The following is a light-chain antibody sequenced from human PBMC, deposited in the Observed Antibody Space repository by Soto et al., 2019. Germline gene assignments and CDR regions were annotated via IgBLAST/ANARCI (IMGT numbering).Light chain of an antibody. CDR3: QQYNMCPLN. J-gene: IGKJ4*01. CDR1: QSVNDD. V-gene: IGKV3-15*01. Sequence: VMTQSPATLAVSPGDSATLSCRASQSVNDDLAWYQQRLGQALRLLIFGATTRATDVPVRFSGSGSGTDFTLTISGLQSDDCTVYYCQQYNMCPLNLGGGTKVDSK. CDR2: GAT.